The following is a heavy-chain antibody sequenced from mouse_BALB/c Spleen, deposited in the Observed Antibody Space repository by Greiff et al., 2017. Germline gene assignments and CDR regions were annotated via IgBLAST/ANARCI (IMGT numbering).Heavy chain of an antibody. CDR2: IRNKANGYTT. CDR1: GFTFTDYY. D-gene: IGHD1-1*01. J-gene: IGHJ3*01. Sequence: EVMLVESGGGLVQPGGSLRLSCATSGFTFTDYYMSWVRQPPGKALEWLGFIRNKANGYTTEYSASVKGRFTISRDNSQSILYLQMNTLRAEDSATYYCARAPHYYGSGFAYWGQGTLVTVSA. V-gene: IGHV7-3*02. CDR3: ARAPHYYGSGFAY.